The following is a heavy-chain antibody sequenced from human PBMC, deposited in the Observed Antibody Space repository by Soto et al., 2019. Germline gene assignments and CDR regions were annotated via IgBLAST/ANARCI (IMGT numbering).Heavy chain of an antibody. V-gene: IGHV3-9*01. Sequence: GGSLRLSCAASGFTFHDYAMHWVRQGQGKGLEWVSGITWNSGSIDYADSVKGRFTISRDNAKNSLYLQMNSLRPEDTALYYCAKDIREYSSGWTYFDYWGHGTPVTVSS. CDR1: GFTFHDYA. D-gene: IGHD6-19*01. J-gene: IGHJ4*01. CDR2: ITWNSGSI. CDR3: AKDIREYSSGWTYFDY.